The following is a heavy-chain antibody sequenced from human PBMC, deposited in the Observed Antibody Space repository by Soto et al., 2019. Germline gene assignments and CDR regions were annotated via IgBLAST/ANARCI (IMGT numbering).Heavy chain of an antibody. Sequence: SVKVSCKASGVTFSSYAVSWVRQAPGQGLEWMGGIIPMYGIVNYAPKFQGRVTLTADESTTTAYMELSSLKSDDTAVYYCAKDRGDIREKYNWLDPWGQGTLVTVSS. V-gene: IGHV1-69*13. D-gene: IGHD2-21*02. CDR3: AKDRGDIREKYNWLDP. CDR2: IIPMYGIV. CDR1: GVTFSSYA. J-gene: IGHJ5*02.